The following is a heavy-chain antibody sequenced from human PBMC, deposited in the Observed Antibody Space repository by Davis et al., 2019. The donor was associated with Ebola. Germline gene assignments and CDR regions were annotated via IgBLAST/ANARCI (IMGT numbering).Heavy chain of an antibody. D-gene: IGHD2-15*01. CDR2: IIPILSIA. J-gene: IGHJ4*02. CDR3: ARAGGYCSGGSCYTEDY. V-gene: IGHV1-69*02. Sequence: SVKVSCKASGGTFSSYTISWVRQAPGQGLEWMGRIIPILSIANYAQKFQGRVTITADKSTSTAYMELSSLRSEDTAVYYCARAGGYCSGGSCYTEDYWGQGTLVTVSS. CDR1: GGTFSSYT.